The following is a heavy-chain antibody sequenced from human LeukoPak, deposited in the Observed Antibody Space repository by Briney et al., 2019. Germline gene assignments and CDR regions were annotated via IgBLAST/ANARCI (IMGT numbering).Heavy chain of an antibody. CDR1: GFTFSSYG. CDR3: ARSGRRGYSYGYRFKYYFDY. D-gene: IGHD5-18*01. J-gene: IGHJ4*02. CDR2: ISYDGSNK. V-gene: IGHV3-30*03. Sequence: GGSLRLSCAASGFTFSSYGIHWVRQAPGKGLEWVAVISYDGSNKYYADSVKGRFTISRDNSKNTLYLQMNTLRAEDTSVYYCARSGRRGYSYGYRFKYYFDYWGQGTLVTVSS.